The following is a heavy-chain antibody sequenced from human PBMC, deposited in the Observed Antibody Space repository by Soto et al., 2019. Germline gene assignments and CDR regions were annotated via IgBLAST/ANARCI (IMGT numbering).Heavy chain of an antibody. CDR3: AGLPYDFWSGYRGRYFDY. J-gene: IGHJ4*02. CDR1: GGSISSSSYY. Sequence: SETLSLTCTVSGGSISSSSYYWGWIRQPPGKGLEWIGSIYYSGSTYYNPSLKSRVTISVDTSKNQFSLKLSSVTAADTAVYYWAGLPYDFWSGYRGRYFDYWGQGTLVTVSS. D-gene: IGHD3-3*01. CDR2: IYYSGST. V-gene: IGHV4-39*01.